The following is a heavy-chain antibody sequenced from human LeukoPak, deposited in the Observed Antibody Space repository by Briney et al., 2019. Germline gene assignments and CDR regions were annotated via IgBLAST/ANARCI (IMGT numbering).Heavy chain of an antibody. CDR1: GFTFSSYA. D-gene: IGHD4-11*01. Sequence: PGGSLRLSCAASGFTFSSYAMSWVRQAPGKGLEWVSVIYSGGSPFYADSAKGRFTISRDNSKNTVYLQMNSLRVEDTAVYYCARGRQCDFWGQGTLVTVSS. V-gene: IGHV3-53*01. J-gene: IGHJ4*02. CDR3: ARGRQCDF. CDR2: IYSGGSP.